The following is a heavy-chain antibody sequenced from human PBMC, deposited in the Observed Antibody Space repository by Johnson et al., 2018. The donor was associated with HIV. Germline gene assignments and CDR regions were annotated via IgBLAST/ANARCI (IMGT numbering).Heavy chain of an antibody. J-gene: IGHJ3*02. V-gene: IGHV3-7*01. CDR2: IKQDGSNK. Sequence: MMLVESGGGVVQPGRSRRLSCAVSGFTFSSYWMSWVRQAPGKGLEWVANIKQDGSNKLYADSVKGRFTISRDESKNTLYLEMNSLKAEDTAVYYCAKASIAVRSAFDIWGQGTMVTVSS. CDR1: GFTFSSYW. CDR3: AKASIAVRSAFDI. D-gene: IGHD6-6*01.